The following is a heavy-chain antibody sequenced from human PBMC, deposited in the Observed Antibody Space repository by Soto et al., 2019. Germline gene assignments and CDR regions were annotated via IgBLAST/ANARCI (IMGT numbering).Heavy chain of an antibody. J-gene: IGHJ6*02. V-gene: IGHV4-39*01. CDR2: IYYSGST. CDR3: ASLYCTNGGCYTGYYYGMDV. D-gene: IGHD2-8*01. CDR1: GGSISSSSYY. Sequence: SETLSLTCTVSGGSISSSSYYWGWIRQPPGKGLEWIGSIYYSGSTYYNPSLKSRVPISVDTSKNQFSLKLSSVTAADTAVYYCASLYCTNGGCYTGYYYGMDVWGQGTTVTVSS.